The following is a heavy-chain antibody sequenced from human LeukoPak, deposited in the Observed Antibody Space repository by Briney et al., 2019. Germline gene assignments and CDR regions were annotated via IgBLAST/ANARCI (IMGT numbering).Heavy chain of an antibody. J-gene: IGHJ4*02. CDR1: GGSFSGYY. Sequence: SETLSLTCAVYGGSFSGYYWSWIRQPPGKGLEWIGEINHSGSTKYNPSLKRRVTISVNTSKNQFSLKLSSVTAADTAVYYCARQSIAAAFGYWGQGTLVTVSS. CDR3: ARQSIAAAFGY. D-gene: IGHD6-13*01. V-gene: IGHV4-34*01. CDR2: INHSGST.